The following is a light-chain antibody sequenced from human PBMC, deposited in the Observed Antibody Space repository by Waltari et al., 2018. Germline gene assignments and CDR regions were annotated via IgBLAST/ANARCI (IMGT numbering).Light chain of an antibody. CDR1: QSVTRY. CDR2: DAS. J-gene: IGKJ4*01. Sequence: EIVLTQSPATLSLSPGERATISCRASQSVTRYLAWFQQKPGQAPRLLIYDASNRATGIPARFSGSGSGTDFTLTISSLEPEDFAVYYCQQHNNWPLTFGGGTRVEIK. CDR3: QQHNNWPLT. V-gene: IGKV3-11*01.